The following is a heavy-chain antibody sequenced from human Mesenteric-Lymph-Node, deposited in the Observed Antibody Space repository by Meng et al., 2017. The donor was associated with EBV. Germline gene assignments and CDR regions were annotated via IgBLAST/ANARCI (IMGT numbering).Heavy chain of an antibody. CDR1: VYSSTTDG. V-gene: IGHV1-18*01. Sequence: VCSGQVGEYAGGSVKASCKPSVYSSTTDGIAWVRKAHGRGIQWMRGNRPDTGNTHDGQRCQSKVTMITDTSTSTVYMEVRRLTSDDTAVYYCAREALFYFDHTDDYEAAYWGQGTLVTVSS. D-gene: IGHD3-16*01. CDR2: NRPDTGNT. CDR3: AREALFYFDHTDDYEAAY. J-gene: IGHJ4*02.